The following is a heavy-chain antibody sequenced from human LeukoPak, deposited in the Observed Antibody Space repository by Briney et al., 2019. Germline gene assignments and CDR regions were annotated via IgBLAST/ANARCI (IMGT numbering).Heavy chain of an antibody. CDR2: MNPNSSGT. CDR1: GYTFTGYY. D-gene: IGHD2-2*01. J-gene: IGHJ4*02. CDR3: ARERGGCSSTSCFKIGFDY. Sequence: ASVKVSCKASGYTFTGYYMHWVRQAPGQGLEWMGWMNPNSSGTNYAQKFQGRVTMTRDTSISTAYMELSRLRSDDTAVYYFARERGGCSSTSCFKIGFDYWGQGTLVTVSS. V-gene: IGHV1-2*02.